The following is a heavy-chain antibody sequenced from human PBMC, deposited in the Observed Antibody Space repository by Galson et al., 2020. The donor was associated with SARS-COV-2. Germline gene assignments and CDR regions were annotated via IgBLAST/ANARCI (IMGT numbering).Heavy chain of an antibody. Sequence: GESLKLSCAASGFTFSSYAMNWVRQAPGKGLEWVSSITYSGSGTYYADSVKGRFTISRDNSRNTLYLQMDSLRADDTALYYCAKDEGDTRYSSSWYYVDYWGQGTLVTVSS. CDR2: ITYSGSGT. CDR3: AKDEGDTRYSSSWYYVDY. CDR1: GFTFSSYA. D-gene: IGHD6-13*01. J-gene: IGHJ4*02. V-gene: IGHV3-23*01.